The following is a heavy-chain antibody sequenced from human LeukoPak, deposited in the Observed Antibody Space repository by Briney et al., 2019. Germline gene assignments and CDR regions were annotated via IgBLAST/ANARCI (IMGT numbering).Heavy chain of an antibody. D-gene: IGHD4-17*01. CDR3: AKSPSTVTTGGDDAFDL. CDR1: GFTVSSNY. V-gene: IGHV3-23*01. J-gene: IGHJ3*01. CDR2: ISGGGGST. Sequence: GGSLRLSCAASGFTVSSNYMSWVRQAPGKGLEWVSAISGGGGSTYYADSVKGRFTISRDNSKNTLYLQMNSLRAEDTAIYYCAKSPSTVTTGGDDAFDLWGQGTMVTVSS.